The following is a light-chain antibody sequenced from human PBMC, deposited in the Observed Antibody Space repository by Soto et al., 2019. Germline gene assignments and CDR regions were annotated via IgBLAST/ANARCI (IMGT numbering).Light chain of an antibody. CDR3: TSYTSSDTWV. CDR1: SSDIGAYEY. J-gene: IGLJ3*02. CDR2: EVT. Sequence: QSVLTQPASVSGSPGQSITISCTGTSSDIGAYEYVSWYQQHPGKAPKLMIYEVTNRPSGISNRFSASKSGNTASLTISGLQDEDEADYYCTSYTSSDTWVFGGGTKLTVL. V-gene: IGLV2-14*01.